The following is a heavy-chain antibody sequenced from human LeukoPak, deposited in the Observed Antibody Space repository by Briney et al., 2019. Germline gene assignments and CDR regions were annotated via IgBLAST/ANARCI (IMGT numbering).Heavy chain of an antibody. CDR3: ATPIMMGSSTKITYGMDV. CDR2: INPSGGST. CDR1: GYTFTSYY. D-gene: IGHD3-16*01. J-gene: IGHJ6*02. V-gene: IGHV1-46*01. Sequence: EASVKVSCKASGYTFTSYYMHWVRQAPGQGLEWMGIINPSGGSTSYAQKFQGRVTMTGDTSTSTVYMELSSLRSEDTAVYYCATPIMMGSSTKITYGMDVWGQGTTVTVSS.